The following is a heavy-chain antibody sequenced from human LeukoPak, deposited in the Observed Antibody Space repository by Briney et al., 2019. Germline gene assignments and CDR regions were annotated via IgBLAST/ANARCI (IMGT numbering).Heavy chain of an antibody. CDR2: ISSSGIT. CDR1: GGSVSSSGFY. J-gene: IGHJ4*02. Sequence: PSETLSLTCAVSGGSVSSSGFYWAWVRQPPGKGLEYIGTISSSGITYYDSSLKSRVTISVDTSKNHFSLELSSVTAADTAVYYCAGQFSGNDFYCRWGPGALVTISS. D-gene: IGHD5-12*01. V-gene: IGHV4-39*02. CDR3: AGQFSGNDFYCR.